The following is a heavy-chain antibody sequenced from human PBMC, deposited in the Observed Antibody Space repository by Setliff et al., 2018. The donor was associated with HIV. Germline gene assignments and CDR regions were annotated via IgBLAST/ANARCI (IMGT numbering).Heavy chain of an antibody. CDR1: GGSITGSPYF. D-gene: IGHD2-2*01. V-gene: IGHV4-39*02. Sequence: SETLSLTCTVSGGSITGSPYFWGWIRRPPLKGLEWIASINYTGRTYYNPSLKSRVSTSVDPSKNHLSLKLTSVTAADTAVYYCARVIPAGVPANWFDPWGHGTLVTVSS. CDR3: ARVIPAGVPANWFDP. J-gene: IGHJ5*02. CDR2: INYTGRT.